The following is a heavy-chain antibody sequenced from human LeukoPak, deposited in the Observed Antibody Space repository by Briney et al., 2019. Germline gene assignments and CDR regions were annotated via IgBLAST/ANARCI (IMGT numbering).Heavy chain of an antibody. V-gene: IGHV4-39*01. CDR3: ARQSYYSNPFDY. J-gene: IGHJ4*02. CDR1: GGSISSSSYY. CDR2: IYYSGST. Sequence: SETLSLTCTVSGGSISSSSYYRGWIRQPPGKGLEWIGSIYYSGSTYYNPSLKSRVTISVDTSKNQFSLKLSSVTAADTAVYYCARQSYYSNPFDYWGQGTLVTVSS. D-gene: IGHD4-11*01.